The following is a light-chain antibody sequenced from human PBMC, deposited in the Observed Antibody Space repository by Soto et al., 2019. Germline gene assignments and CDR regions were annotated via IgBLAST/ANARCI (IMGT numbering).Light chain of an antibody. CDR2: ANT. V-gene: IGLV1-40*01. J-gene: IGLJ1*01. Sequence: QSVLTQPPSVSRAPGERVSITCTGSSSNIGAGYDVHWYQQFPGAAPKLLIYANTDRPSGVPDRFSGSKSGTSASLAITGLRAEDEADYYCSSYTSSSSYVFGTGTKVTVL. CDR1: SSNIGAGYD. CDR3: SSYTSSSSYV.